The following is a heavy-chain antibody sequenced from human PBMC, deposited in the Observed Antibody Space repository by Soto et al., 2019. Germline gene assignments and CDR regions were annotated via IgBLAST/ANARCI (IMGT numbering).Heavy chain of an antibody. D-gene: IGHD2-21*01. J-gene: IGHJ4*02. V-gene: IGHV3-21*06. CDR3: ARDIASPGGAYLDS. Sequence: EVQLVESGGGLVKAGGSLRLFCTASGFTFRNYNMNWVRQAPGKGLEWVSSISTGGAYMFYADSVKGRFTISRDNAQNSLFLQIDSPRAEDTAVYYCARDIASPGGAYLDSWGQGTLVTVSS. CDR1: GFTFRNYN. CDR2: ISTGGAYM.